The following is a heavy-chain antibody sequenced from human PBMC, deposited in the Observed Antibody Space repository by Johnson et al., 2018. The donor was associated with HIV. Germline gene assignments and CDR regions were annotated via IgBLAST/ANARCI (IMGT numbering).Heavy chain of an antibody. CDR2: VSGSSSGI. V-gene: IGHV3-11*04. D-gene: IGHD1-26*01. CDR3: ARVYSGSFRPTNGNDVFDM. J-gene: IGHJ3*02. Sequence: QVQLVESGGGLVKPGASLRLSCAASGFSLSDYYMSWIRQAPGKGLEWVSYVSGSSSGIYYADPVKGRFTISRDNAKNSLYLQMDSLRAEDTAVYYCARVYSGSFRPTNGNDVFDMWCQGTMVTVSS. CDR1: GFSLSDYY.